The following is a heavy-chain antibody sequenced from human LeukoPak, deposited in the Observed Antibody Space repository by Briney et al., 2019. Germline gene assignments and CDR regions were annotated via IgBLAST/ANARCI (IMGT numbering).Heavy chain of an antibody. CDR1: GYSFTSYW. J-gene: IGHJ6*03. CDR3: ARQIEEAAVADTYYYYYYYMDV. Sequence: GESLKISCKGSGYSFTSYWIGWVRQMPGKGLEWMGIIYPGDSDTRYSPSFQGQVTISADKSISTAYLQWSSLKASDTAMYYCARQIEEAAVADTYYYYYYYMDVWGKGTTVTVSS. D-gene: IGHD6-19*01. V-gene: IGHV5-51*01. CDR2: IYPGDSDT.